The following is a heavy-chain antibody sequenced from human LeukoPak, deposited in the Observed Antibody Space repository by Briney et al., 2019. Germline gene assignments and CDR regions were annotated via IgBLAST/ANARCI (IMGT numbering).Heavy chain of an antibody. CDR1: GFTFSSYA. D-gene: IGHD6-13*01. J-gene: IGHJ4*02. V-gene: IGHV3-23*01. CDR2: FSGSGAGT. Sequence: GGSLRLSCAASGFTFSSYAMSWVRQAPGKGLEWVSAFSGSGAGTYSADSVKGRSTVSRDNSKNTLYLQMNNLRAEDTAVYYCATQYGSSWRDYFDYWGQGTLVTVSS. CDR3: ATQYGSSWRDYFDY.